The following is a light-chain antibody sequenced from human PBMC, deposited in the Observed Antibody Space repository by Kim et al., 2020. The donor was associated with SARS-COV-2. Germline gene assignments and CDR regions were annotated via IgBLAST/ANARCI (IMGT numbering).Light chain of an antibody. V-gene: IGLV1-40*01. Sequence: PGQMVTISCTTSSSNNGAGYVVRWYQQPPATAPPLLYDGNNSRPAVFPDLFSGSTSGTSSSLAIAVLPAEDEAYYYCPSYDSRSVMFGGGTQLTVL. J-gene: IGLJ3*02. CDR3: PSYDSRSVM. CDR1: SSNNGAGYV. CDR2: GNN.